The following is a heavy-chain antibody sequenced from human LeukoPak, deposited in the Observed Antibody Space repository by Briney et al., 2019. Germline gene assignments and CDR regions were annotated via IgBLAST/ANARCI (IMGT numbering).Heavy chain of an antibody. CDR2: MHPNSGGT. J-gene: IGHJ4*02. CDR1: GYTFTSYG. CDR3: ASLAHFDGSTYYPDF. D-gene: IGHD3-22*01. Sequence: RASVKVSCKASGYTFTSYGISWVRQAPGQGLEWMGWMHPNSGGTNYAQKFQGRVTMTRDTSITTAYMDLSRLTSDDTALYYCASLAHFDGSTYYPDFWGQGTLVTVSS. V-gene: IGHV1-2*02.